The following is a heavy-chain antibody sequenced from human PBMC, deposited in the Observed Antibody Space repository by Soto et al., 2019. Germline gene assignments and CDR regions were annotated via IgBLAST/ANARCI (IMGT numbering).Heavy chain of an antibody. J-gene: IGHJ4*02. V-gene: IGHV3-48*01. CDR2: ISSTSHII. CDR3: AILRYCSGGSCYDLDY. Sequence: EVQVVESGGGLVQPGGSLRLSCAASGFTFSSYSMSWVRQAPGKGLEWVSYISSTSHIIHYADSVKGRFTISRDNAKNSLYLQMNSLRAEDTAVYYCAILRYCSGGSCYDLDYWGQGTLVTVSS. D-gene: IGHD2-15*01. CDR1: GFTFSSYS.